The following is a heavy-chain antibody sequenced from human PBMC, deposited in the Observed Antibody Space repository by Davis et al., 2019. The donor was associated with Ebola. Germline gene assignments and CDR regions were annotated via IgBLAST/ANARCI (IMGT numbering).Heavy chain of an antibody. Sequence: MPSETLSLTCAVYGGSFSGYYWSWIRQPPGKGLEWIGEIYHSGSTNYNPSLKSRVTISVDKSKNQFSLKLSSVTAADTAVYYCARVIVGATTLDYWGQGTLVTVSS. CDR1: GGSFSGYY. V-gene: IGHV4-34*01. CDR3: ARVIVGATTLDY. CDR2: IYHSGST. D-gene: IGHD1-26*01. J-gene: IGHJ4*02.